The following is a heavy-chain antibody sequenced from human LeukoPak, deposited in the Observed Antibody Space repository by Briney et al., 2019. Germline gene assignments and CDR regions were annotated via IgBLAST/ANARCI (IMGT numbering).Heavy chain of an antibody. Sequence: SQTLSLTCTVSGGSISSGGYYWSWIRQPPGKGLEWIGYIYHSGSTYYNPSLKSRVTISVDRSKNQFSLKLSSVTAADTAVYYCARELSANDYGDYYYYYYMDVWGKGTTVTVSS. V-gene: IGHV4-30-2*01. J-gene: IGHJ6*03. D-gene: IGHD4-17*01. CDR2: IYHSGST. CDR3: ARELSANDYGDYYYYYYMDV. CDR1: GGSISSGGYY.